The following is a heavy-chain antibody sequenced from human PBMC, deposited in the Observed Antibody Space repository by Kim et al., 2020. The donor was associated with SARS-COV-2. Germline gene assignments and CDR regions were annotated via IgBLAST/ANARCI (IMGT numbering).Heavy chain of an antibody. CDR1: GFTFSSYG. V-gene: IGHV3-30*18. Sequence: GGSLRLSCAASGFTFSSYGMHWVRQAPSKGLEWVAVISYDGSNKYYADSVKGRFTISRDNSKNTLYLQMNSLRAEDTAVYYCAKEGGSYRYYYYYYMDV. CDR2: ISYDGSNK. D-gene: IGHD1-26*01. CDR3: AKEGGSYRYYYYYYMDV. J-gene: IGHJ6*03.